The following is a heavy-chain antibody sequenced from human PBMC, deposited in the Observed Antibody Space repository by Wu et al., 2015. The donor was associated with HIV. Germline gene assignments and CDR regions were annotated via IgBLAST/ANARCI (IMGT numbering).Heavy chain of an antibody. CDR2: MAPNSDVT. CDR1: GYTFTDYY. CDR3: ATYGPGYNWMYK. J-gene: IGHJ4*02. V-gene: IGHV1-2*02. Sequence: QVQLVQSGAEVKKPGASVKVSCKAPGYTFTDYYMHWVRQGPGQGLEWMGWMAPNSDVTKYTPKLQGRVTMTRDTSISTAYMELNSLTSDDTAVYYCATYGPGYNWMYKWGQGTLVTVSS. D-gene: IGHD1-20*01.